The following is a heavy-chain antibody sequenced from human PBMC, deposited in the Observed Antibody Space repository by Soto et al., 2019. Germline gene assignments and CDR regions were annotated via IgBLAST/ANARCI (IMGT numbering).Heavy chain of an antibody. CDR3: ARAPGYSSGWQYYFDY. D-gene: IGHD6-19*01. CDR1: GYSFTSYW. CDR2: IDPSDSYT. Sequence: PGESLKISCKGSGYSFTSYWISWVRQMPGKGLEWMGRIDPSDSYTNYSPSFQGHVTISADKSISTAYLQWSSLKASDTAMYYCARAPGYSSGWQYYFDYWGQGTLVTVSS. J-gene: IGHJ4*02. V-gene: IGHV5-10-1*01.